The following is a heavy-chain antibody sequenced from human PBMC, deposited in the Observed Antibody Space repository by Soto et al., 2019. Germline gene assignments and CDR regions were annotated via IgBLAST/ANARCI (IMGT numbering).Heavy chain of an antibody. V-gene: IGHV3-53*01. J-gene: IGHJ3*02. CDR2: IYRSGST. D-gene: IGHD3-10*01. Sequence: GGSLRLSCAASGFSVSDTYMSWVRQAPGKALEWVSVIYRSGSTYYADSVKGRFTISRDSSKNTLYLQMNSLRAEDTAVYYCARDNPRSYYYGSGSDAFDIWGQGTMVTVSS. CDR3: ARDNPRSYYYGSGSDAFDI. CDR1: GFSVSDTY.